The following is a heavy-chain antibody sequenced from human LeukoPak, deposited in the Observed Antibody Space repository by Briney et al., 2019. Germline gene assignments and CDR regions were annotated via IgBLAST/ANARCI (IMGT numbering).Heavy chain of an antibody. V-gene: IGHV3-23*01. Sequence: GGSLRLSCAASGFTFSSYAMSWVRQAPGKGLEWASAISGSGGSTYYADSVKGRFTISRDNSKNTLYLQMNSLRAEDTAVYYCAKGSGIHHFNWFDPWGQGALVTVSS. CDR1: GFTFSSYA. CDR2: ISGSGGST. J-gene: IGHJ5*02. CDR3: AKGSGIHHFNWFDP. D-gene: IGHD1-26*01.